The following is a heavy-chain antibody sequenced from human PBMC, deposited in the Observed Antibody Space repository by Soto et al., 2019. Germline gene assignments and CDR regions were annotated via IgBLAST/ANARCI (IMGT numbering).Heavy chain of an antibody. CDR2: IYFNGNT. CDR1: GGSISNHY. D-gene: IGHD7-27*01. J-gene: IGHJ4*02. V-gene: IGHV4-59*11. CDR3: ARSNWYSEY. Sequence: QVQLQESGPGLVKPSETLSLTCTVSGGSISNHYWSWIRQPPGKGLEWIGYIYFNGNTNYKPSLKIRVTMSVDTSKNQFSLKLSSVTAADTAVYYCARSNWYSEYWGQGTLVTVSS.